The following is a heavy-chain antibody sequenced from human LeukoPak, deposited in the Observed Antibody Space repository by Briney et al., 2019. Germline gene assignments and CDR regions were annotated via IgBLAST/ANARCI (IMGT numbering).Heavy chain of an antibody. CDR3: ARDLRSGSAMVYYYYYYYMDV. J-gene: IGHJ6*03. CDR2: IYHSGST. D-gene: IGHD5-18*01. Sequence: NSSETLSLTCTVSGYSISSGYYWGWIRQPPGKGLEWIGSIYHSGSTYYNPSLKSRVTISVDTSKNQFSLKLSSVTAADTAVYYCARDLRSGSAMVYYYYYYYMDVWGKGTTVTVSS. CDR1: GYSISSGYY. V-gene: IGHV4-38-2*02.